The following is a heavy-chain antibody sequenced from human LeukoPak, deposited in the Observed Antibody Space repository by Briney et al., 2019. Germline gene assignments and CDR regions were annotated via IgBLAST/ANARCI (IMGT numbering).Heavy chain of an antibody. V-gene: IGHV4-59*08. CDR3: ARQVKTYYGSGSFDY. CDR2: IYYSGST. J-gene: IGHJ4*02. CDR1: GGSISSYY. D-gene: IGHD3-10*01. Sequence: SETLSLTCTVSGGSISSYYWSWIRQPPGKGLEWIGYIYYSGSTNYNPSLKSRVTISVDASKNQFSLKLSSVTAADTAVYYCARQVKTYYGSGSFDYWGQGTLVTVSS.